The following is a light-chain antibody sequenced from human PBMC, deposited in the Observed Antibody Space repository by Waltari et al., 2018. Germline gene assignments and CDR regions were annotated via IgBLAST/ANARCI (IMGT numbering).Light chain of an antibody. CDR1: SSDIGYYNF. V-gene: IGLV2-14*01. CDR3: SSYLGYRADWV. J-gene: IGLJ3*02. Sequence: QSALTQPASVSGSPGQSITISCTGTSSDIGYYNFVSWYQQHPGTAPNLRIYEVSNRPSGVSNRFSGSKSGNTASLTISGLQTEDEADYFCSSYLGYRADWVFGGGTKLTVL. CDR2: EVS.